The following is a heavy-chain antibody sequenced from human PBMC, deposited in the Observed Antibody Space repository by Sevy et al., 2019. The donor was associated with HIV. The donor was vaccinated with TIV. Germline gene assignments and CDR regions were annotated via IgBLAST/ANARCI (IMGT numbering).Heavy chain of an antibody. CDR3: TRRASRVYGHHLNLY. Sequence: GGSLRLSCTASGFTFGDYAMSWFRQAPGRGLEWVGFIRSETYGETPEYAASEKGRFTVSRDDSKSIVYLQMNSLKTEDTAVYYCTRRASRVYGHHLNLYSGQRTLVTVSS. CDR2: IRSETYGETP. V-gene: IGHV3-49*03. D-gene: IGHD2-8*01. CDR1: GFTFGDYA. J-gene: IGHJ4*02.